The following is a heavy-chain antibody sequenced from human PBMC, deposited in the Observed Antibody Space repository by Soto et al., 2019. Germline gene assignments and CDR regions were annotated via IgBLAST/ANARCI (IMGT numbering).Heavy chain of an antibody. V-gene: IGHV3-30*18. J-gene: IGHJ4*02. CDR3: AKEAGYCSGGSCYRSRYFDY. CDR1: GFTFSSYG. CDR2: ISYDGSNK. D-gene: IGHD2-15*01. Sequence: GGSLRLSCAASGFTFSSYGMHWVRQAPGKGLEYVAVISYDGSNKYYADSVKGRFTISRDNSKNTLYLQMNSLRAEDTAVYYCAKEAGYCSGGSCYRSRYFDYWGQGTLVTVSS.